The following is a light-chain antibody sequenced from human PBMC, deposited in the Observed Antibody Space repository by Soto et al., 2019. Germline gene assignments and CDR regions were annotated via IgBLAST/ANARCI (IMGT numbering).Light chain of an antibody. V-gene: IGKV3-20*01. Sequence: EIVLTQSPGTLSLSPGESATLSCRASQSVSSNSLAWYRRNPGQPPSLLIYGTSTRATDIPRRFSGSGSGTDFTLTITRLEPEDFAWYFCQHYVDAPPTFGQGTKVEVK. CDR3: QHYVDAPPT. CDR2: GTS. CDR1: QSVSSNS. J-gene: IGKJ1*01.